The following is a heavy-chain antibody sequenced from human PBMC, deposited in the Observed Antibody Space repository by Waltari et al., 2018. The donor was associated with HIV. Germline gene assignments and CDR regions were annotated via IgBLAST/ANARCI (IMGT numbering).Heavy chain of an antibody. J-gene: IGHJ4*02. CDR1: GGSISSSSYY. V-gene: IGHV4-39*01. CDR2: IYYSGST. CDR3: ARRLSVGSSRNYFDY. Sequence: QLQLQESGPGLVKPSETLSLTCSVSGGSISSSSYYWGWIRQPPGKGLEWIGSIYYSGSTYYTPSLKSRVTISVDTSKNQFSLKLSSVTAADTAVYYCARRLSVGSSRNYFDYWGQGTLVTVSS. D-gene: IGHD6-6*01.